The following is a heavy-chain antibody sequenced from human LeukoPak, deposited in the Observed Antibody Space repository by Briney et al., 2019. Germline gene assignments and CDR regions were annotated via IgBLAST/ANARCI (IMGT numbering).Heavy chain of an antibody. D-gene: IGHD6-19*01. V-gene: IGHV1-18*04. Sequence: ASVKVSYKASGYTFTSHGFTWVRQAPGQGLEWMGSISTSNGNRIYAQTLQGRVTMTTDTSTSTAFMELRSLRSDDTAVYYCARDPGSAWYDYWGQGTLVTVSS. CDR3: ARDPGSAWYDY. CDR2: ISTSNGNR. CDR1: GYTFTSHG. J-gene: IGHJ4*02.